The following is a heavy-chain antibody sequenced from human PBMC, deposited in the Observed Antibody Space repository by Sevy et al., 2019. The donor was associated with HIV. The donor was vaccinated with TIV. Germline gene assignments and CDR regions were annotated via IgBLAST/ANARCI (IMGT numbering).Heavy chain of an antibody. CDR1: GGYISSGGYY. J-gene: IGHJ3*02. CDR3: AGREGYCSGGSCYEKRKGAFDI. CDR2: LYYSGIT. Sequence: SETLSLTCTVSGGYISSGGYYWSWIRQHPGKGLEWIGYLYYSGITYYNPSLKGRVTISVDTSKNQFSLKQSPVTAAHTAEYYCAGREGYCSGGSCYEKRKGAFDIWGQGSMVTVSS. V-gene: IGHV4-31*03. D-gene: IGHD2-15*01.